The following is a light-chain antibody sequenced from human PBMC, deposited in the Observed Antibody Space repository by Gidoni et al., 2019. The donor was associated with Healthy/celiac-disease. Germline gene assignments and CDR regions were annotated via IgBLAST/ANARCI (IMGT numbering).Light chain of an antibody. V-gene: IGKV3-20*01. CDR1: QSVSSSY. J-gene: IGKJ2*01. Sequence: EIVLTQSPGTLSLSPGERATLSCRASQSVSSSYLAWYQPKPGQAPRLLIYGASSRATGIPDRFSGSGSGTDFTLTISRLEPEGFAVYYCQQYGSSPGYTFGQGTKLEIK. CDR3: QQYGSSPGYT. CDR2: GAS.